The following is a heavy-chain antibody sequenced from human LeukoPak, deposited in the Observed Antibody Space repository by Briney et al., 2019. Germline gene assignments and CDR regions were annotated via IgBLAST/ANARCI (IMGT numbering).Heavy chain of an antibody. Sequence: ASVTVSCKSSGYTFTGYYMHLVRQAPAQGLEWMGWINPNSGGTNYAQKFHGRVSMTRDTSISTDYMELSRLRCDDTAVYYCARVEKGSGLWYWGQGTLVTVSS. V-gene: IGHV1-2*02. CDR2: INPNSGGT. CDR3: ARVEKGSGLWY. J-gene: IGHJ4*02. D-gene: IGHD6-19*01. CDR1: GYTFTGYY.